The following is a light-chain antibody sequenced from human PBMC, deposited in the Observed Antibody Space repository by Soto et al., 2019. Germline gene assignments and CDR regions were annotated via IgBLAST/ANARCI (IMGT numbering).Light chain of an antibody. CDR1: SSNIGSNT. CDR3: AAWDDSLNGFVV. V-gene: IGLV1-44*01. Sequence: QSVLTQPPSASGTPGQRVTIACSGSSSNIGSNTVNWYQQLPGTAPKLLIYSNNQRPSGVPDRFSGPKSGTSASLAISGLQSEDEADHYCAAWDDSLNGFVVFGGGTKLTVL. CDR2: SNN. J-gene: IGLJ2*01.